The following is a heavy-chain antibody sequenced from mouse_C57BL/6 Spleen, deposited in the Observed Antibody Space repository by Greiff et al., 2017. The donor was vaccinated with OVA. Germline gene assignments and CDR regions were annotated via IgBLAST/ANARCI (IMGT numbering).Heavy chain of an antibody. CDR1: GYTFTSYW. V-gene: IGHV1-55*01. CDR3: ARGTTTVVAYYYAMDY. CDR2: IYPGSGST. Sequence: QVQLKESGAELVKPGASVKMSCKASGYTFTSYWITWVKQRPGQGLEWIGDIYPGSGSTNYNEKFKSKATLTVDTSSSTAYMQLSSLTSEDSAVYYCARGTTTVVAYYYAMDYWGQGTSVTVSS. J-gene: IGHJ4*01. D-gene: IGHD1-1*01.